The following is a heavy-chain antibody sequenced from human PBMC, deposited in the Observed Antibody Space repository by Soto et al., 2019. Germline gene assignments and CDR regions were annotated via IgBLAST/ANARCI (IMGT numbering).Heavy chain of an antibody. CDR2: IRGTAT. J-gene: IGHJ5*02. CDR3: AKCTVLMTTSGGWFNGFDL. V-gene: IGHV3-23*01. CDR1: GFSFSSFA. D-gene: IGHD2-15*01. Sequence: EVQLLESGGTLVRPGDTLTLSCKASGFSFSSFAMNWLRKPPGAGLERVSSIRGTATSVADPVTGWFTISKANSKITVDLQVNTLGGEDTAVYYCAKCTVLMTTSGGWFNGFDLWGQGTLVIVSS.